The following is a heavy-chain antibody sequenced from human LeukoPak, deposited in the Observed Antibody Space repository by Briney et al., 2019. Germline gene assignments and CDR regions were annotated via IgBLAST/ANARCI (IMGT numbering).Heavy chain of an antibody. J-gene: IGHJ4*02. CDR3: ARAGTCFGGDCYAYIDY. V-gene: IGHV3-20*04. D-gene: IGHD2-21*02. CDR1: GFTFDDYG. Sequence: GGSLRLSCAASGFTFDDYGMSWVRQAPGKGLELVSGINWNGGSTGYADSVKGRFTISRDNAKNSLYLQMNSLRAEDTALYYCARAGTCFGGDCYAYIDYWGQGTLVTVSS. CDR2: INWNGGST.